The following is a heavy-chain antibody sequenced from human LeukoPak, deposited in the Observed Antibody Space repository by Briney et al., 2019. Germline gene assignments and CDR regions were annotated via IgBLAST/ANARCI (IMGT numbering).Heavy chain of an antibody. Sequence: ASVKVSCTASVYTFTDYYINWVRQAPGQRLERMGGLNPNICDTIYAQKFQGRVIMTRDTSISTAYMELNRLTSDDTAVYYCARGYGSMYHYPSASDPPDDYWGQGTLVTVSS. CDR2: LNPNICDT. J-gene: IGHJ4*02. V-gene: IGHV1-2*02. CDR3: ARGYGSMYHYPSASDPPDDY. D-gene: IGHD2-2*01. CDR1: VYTFTDYY.